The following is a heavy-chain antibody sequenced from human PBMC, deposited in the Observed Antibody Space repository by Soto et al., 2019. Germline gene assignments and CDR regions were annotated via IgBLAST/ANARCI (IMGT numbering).Heavy chain of an antibody. V-gene: IGHV5-51*01. J-gene: IGHJ4*02. CDR3: ARHVGLSWRELWFDY. CDR1: GYSFTSYW. Sequence: GESLKISCKGSGYSFTSYWIGWVRQMPGKGLEWMGIIYPGDSDTRYSPSFQGQVTISADKSISTAYLQWSSLKASDTTMYYCARHVGLSWRELWFDYWGQGTLVTVSS. CDR2: IYPGDSDT. D-gene: IGHD1-26*01.